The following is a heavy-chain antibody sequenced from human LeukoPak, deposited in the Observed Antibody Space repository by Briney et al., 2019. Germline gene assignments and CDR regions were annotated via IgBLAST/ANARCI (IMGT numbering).Heavy chain of an antibody. D-gene: IGHD7-27*01. CDR2: ISYDGSNK. CDR1: GFTFSSYA. V-gene: IGHV3-30-3*01. J-gene: IGHJ4*02. CDR3: AKDGGLWVSAHWGDS. Sequence: GGSLRLSCVASGFTFSSYAMHWVRQAPGKGLEWVAVISYDGSNKYYADSVKGRFTISRDNSKNTLFLQMNSLRAEDTAVYYCAKDGGLWVSAHWGDSWGRGTLVTVSS.